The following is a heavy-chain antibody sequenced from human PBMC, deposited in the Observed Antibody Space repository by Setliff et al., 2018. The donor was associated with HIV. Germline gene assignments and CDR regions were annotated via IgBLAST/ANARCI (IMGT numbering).Heavy chain of an antibody. CDR2: IYDSGVT. Sequence: PSETLSLTCSVSGATISRHFWSWSRQSPGKGLEWIGTIYDSGVTKYNPSLQTRVRVSVDTSKSHLSLSLTSVTPADTAVYYCTRRQWGTSGYYEFFQQWGQGSLVTVSS. D-gene: IGHD3-3*01. CDR1: GATISRHF. V-gene: IGHV4-59*11. J-gene: IGHJ1*01. CDR3: TRRQWGTSGYYEFFQQ.